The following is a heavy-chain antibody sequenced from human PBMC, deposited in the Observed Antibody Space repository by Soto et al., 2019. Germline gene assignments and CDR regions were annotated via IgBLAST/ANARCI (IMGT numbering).Heavy chain of an antibody. J-gene: IGHJ1*01. V-gene: IGHV1-46*01. CDR3: AREENCSGGTCYSEYFHR. Sequence: ASVKVSCKASGYLFTAYSMHWVRLAPGQGLEWMGVVNPSGGSTKYAQNFQGRVTMTRDTSTTTIYMELSSLRSDDTTIYYCAREENCSGGTCYSEYFHRWGQGTLVTVSS. CDR1: GYLFTAYS. D-gene: IGHD2-15*01. CDR2: VNPSGGST.